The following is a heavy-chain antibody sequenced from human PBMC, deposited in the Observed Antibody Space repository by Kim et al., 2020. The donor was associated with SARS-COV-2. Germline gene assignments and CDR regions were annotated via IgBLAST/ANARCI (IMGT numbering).Heavy chain of an antibody. Sequence: GGSLRLSCAASGFTFGHSAMSWVRQAPGKGLEWVSVIFGSGYGTYYADPVKGRFTISRDNFQTTLYLQMDDLRAEDSAVYYCARHLHVTTVSFYWSFDLWGRSTLDTVSS. V-gene: IGHV3-23*01. J-gene: IGHJ2*01. CDR3: ARHLHVTTVSFYWSFDL. CDR2: IFGSGYGT. CDR1: GFTFGHSA.